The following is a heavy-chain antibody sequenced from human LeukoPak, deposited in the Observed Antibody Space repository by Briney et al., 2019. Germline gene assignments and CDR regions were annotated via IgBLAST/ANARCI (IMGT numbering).Heavy chain of an antibody. CDR1: GGSFSGYY. CDR2: IYYSGST. CDR3: ARVTLGYCSSTSCYLPDWYFDL. J-gene: IGHJ2*01. Sequence: SETLSLTCAVYGGSFSGYYWSWIRQPPGKGLEWIGYIYYSGSTNYNPSLKSRVTISVDTSKNQFSLKLSSVTAADTAVYYRARVTLGYCSSTSCYLPDWYFDLWGRGTLVTVSS. D-gene: IGHD2-2*01. V-gene: IGHV4-59*01.